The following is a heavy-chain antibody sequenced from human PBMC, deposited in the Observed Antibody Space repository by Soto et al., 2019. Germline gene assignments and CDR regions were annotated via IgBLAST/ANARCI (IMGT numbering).Heavy chain of an antibody. CDR2: ISGSGGST. V-gene: IGHV3-23*01. CDR1: GFTFSSYA. Sequence: PGGSLRLSCAASGFTFSSYAMSWVRQAPGKGLEWVSAISGSGGSTYYADSVKGRFTISRDNSKNTLYLQMNSLRAEDTAVYYCAKDHPICGGDCPLELRHAFDIWGQGAMVTVS. CDR3: AKDHPICGGDCPLELRHAFDI. J-gene: IGHJ3*02. D-gene: IGHD2-21*01.